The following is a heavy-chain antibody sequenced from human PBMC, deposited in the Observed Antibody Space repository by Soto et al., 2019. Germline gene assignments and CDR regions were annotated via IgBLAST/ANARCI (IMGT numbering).Heavy chain of an antibody. CDR2: IIPIFGTA. CDR3: ARDQNDSSGATGY. V-gene: IGHV1-69*06. D-gene: IGHD3-22*01. Sequence: SVTVSFTASRYTFTSAYMHWLRKTPGQGLEWMGGIIPIFGTANYAQKFQGRVTITADKSTSTAYMELSSLRSEDTAVYYCARDQNDSSGATGYWGQGTLVTVSS. J-gene: IGHJ4*02. CDR1: RYTFTSAY.